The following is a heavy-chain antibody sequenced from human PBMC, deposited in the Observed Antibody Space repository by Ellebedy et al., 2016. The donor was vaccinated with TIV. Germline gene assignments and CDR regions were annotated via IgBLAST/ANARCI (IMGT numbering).Heavy chain of an antibody. CDR3: ASVPSAGADF. Sequence: ASVKVSCKTSGYTFTDYYMFWVRQAPGQGLEWLGWINPDSSGTDSAQKFQGRLTMTRDTSTRTVYMELSSLRSEDTAVYYCASVPSAGADFWGQGTLVTVSS. J-gene: IGHJ4*02. V-gene: IGHV1-2*02. CDR2: INPDSSGT. CDR1: GYTFTDYY. D-gene: IGHD1-14*01.